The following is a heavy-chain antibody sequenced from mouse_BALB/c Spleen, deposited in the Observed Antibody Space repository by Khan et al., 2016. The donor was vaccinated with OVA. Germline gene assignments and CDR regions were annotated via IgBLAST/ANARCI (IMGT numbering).Heavy chain of an antibody. J-gene: IGHJ3*01. CDR3: AREGAYYRSDGWFGY. Sequence: QMQLEESGAELARPGASVKMSCKASGYTFTSYTMHWVKQRPGQGLEWIGYINPSSGYTNYNQKFKDKATLTADKSSSTDYMQLSSLTSEDSAVYYCAREGAYYRSDGWFGYWGQGTMVTVSA. CDR1: GYTFTSYT. V-gene: IGHV1-4*01. CDR2: INPSSGYT. D-gene: IGHD2-14*01.